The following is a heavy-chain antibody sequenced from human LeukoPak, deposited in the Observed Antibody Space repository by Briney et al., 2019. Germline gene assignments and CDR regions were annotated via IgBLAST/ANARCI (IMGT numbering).Heavy chain of an antibody. CDR1: GFTFSDHY. CDR2: TRNKANSYTT. Sequence: PGGSLRLSCAASGFTFSDHYMDWGRQAPGKGLEWVGRTRNKANSYTTEYAASVKGSITIPRDDSKNSLYLQMNSLKTEDPAVYYCARDRSPYYYDSSGYYDYWGQGTLVTVSS. CDR3: ARDRSPYYYDSSGYYDY. V-gene: IGHV3-72*01. J-gene: IGHJ4*02. D-gene: IGHD3-22*01.